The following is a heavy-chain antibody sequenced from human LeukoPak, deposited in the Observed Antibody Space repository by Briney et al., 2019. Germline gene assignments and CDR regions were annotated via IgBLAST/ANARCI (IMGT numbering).Heavy chain of an antibody. CDR2: IRSKANSYAT. CDR1: GFAFSGSA. J-gene: IGHJ6*03. CDR3: TRDSSSSEPAYYHYYMDV. Sequence: GGSLKLSCAASGFAFSGSAMHWVRQASGKGLEWVGRIRSKANSYATAYAASVKGRFTISRDDSKNTAYLQMNSLKTEDTAVYYCTRDSSSSEPAYYHYYMDVWGKGTTVTVSS. V-gene: IGHV3-73*01. D-gene: IGHD6-6*01.